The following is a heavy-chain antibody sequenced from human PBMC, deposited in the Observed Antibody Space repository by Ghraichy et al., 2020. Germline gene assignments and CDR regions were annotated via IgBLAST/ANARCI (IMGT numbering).Heavy chain of an antibody. V-gene: IGHV3-30*02. CDR1: GFTLSNYD. J-gene: IGHJ4*02. D-gene: IGHD2-8*01. Sequence: GGSLRLSCAASGFTLSNYDVHWVRQAPGRGLEWVSFIRYDGSYKYYTDSVKGRFTISRDNSKNTLYLQMNSLRAEDTAVYYCAKDPAKHSRVGVADYWGQGTLVTVSS. CDR2: IRYDGSYK. CDR3: AKDPAKHSRVGVADY.